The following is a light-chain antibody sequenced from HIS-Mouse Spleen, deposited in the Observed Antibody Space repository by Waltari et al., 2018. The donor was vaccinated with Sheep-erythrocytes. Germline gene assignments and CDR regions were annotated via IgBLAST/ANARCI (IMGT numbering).Light chain of an antibody. V-gene: IGKV1-9*01. Sequence: DIQLTQSPSFLSASVGARVTITSRARQGISSYLAWYQQKPGKAPKLRIYAASTLQRGVPSRFSGSGSGTEFTLTLSSLQPEDFATYYCQQRNSYPHTFGQGTKLEIK. CDR3: QQRNSYPHT. CDR2: AAS. J-gene: IGKJ2*01. CDR1: QGISSY.